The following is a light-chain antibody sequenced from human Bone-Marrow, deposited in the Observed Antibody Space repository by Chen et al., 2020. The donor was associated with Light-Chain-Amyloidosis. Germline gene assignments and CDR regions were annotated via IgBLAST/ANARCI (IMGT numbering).Light chain of an antibody. J-gene: IGLJ2*01. CDR2: SDN. Sequence: QSVLTQPPSTSGTPGQRVTISCSGSTSNIGTYTVNWYRQVPGTAPRLLIQSDNQRPSGVPDRVSGSKSGTSASLAISWLQSEDEADYYCAAWDDSLKGVVFGGGTKLTVL. V-gene: IGLV1-44*01. CDR3: AAWDDSLKGVV. CDR1: TSNIGTYT.